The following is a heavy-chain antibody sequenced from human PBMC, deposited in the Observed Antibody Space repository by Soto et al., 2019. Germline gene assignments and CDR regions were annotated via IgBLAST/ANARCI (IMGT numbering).Heavy chain of an antibody. CDR1: GFTFSSYR. Sequence: GGSLRLSCAASGFTFSSYRMNWVRQAPGKGLEWVSYISSSSSTIYYADSVKGRFTISRDNGKNSLYLQMNSLRAEDTAVYNCARDSGGCDILTGYYSCAFDIWGQGTMVTVSS. D-gene: IGHD3-9*01. V-gene: IGHV3-48*01. CDR3: ARDSGGCDILTGYYSCAFDI. CDR2: ISSSSSTI. J-gene: IGHJ3*02.